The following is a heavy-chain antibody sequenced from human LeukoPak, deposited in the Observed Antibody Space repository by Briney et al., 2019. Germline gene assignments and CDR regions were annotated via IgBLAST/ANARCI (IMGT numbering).Heavy chain of an antibody. J-gene: IGHJ4*02. Sequence: PGGSLRLSCAASGFTFSSYAMSWVRQAPGKGLEWVSAISGSGGSTYYAHSVKGRFTISRDNSKNTLYLQMSSLRAEDTAVYYCASLWFGELRRLGVDYWGQGTLVTVSS. CDR2: ISGSGGST. CDR3: ASLWFGELRRLGVDY. CDR1: GFTFSSYA. V-gene: IGHV3-23*01. D-gene: IGHD3-10*01.